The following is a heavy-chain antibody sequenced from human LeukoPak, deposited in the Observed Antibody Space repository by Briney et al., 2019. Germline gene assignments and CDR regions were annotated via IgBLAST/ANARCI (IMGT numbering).Heavy chain of an antibody. J-gene: IGHJ3*02. Sequence: ASVKVSCKVSGYTLTELSMHWVRQAPGKGLEWMGGFDPGDGETIYAQKFQGRVTMTEDTSTDTAYMELSSPRSEDTAVYYCAGSLPAAGAFDIWGQGTMVTVSS. CDR2: FDPGDGET. CDR1: GYTLTELS. CDR3: AGSLPAAGAFDI. V-gene: IGHV1-24*01. D-gene: IGHD2-2*01.